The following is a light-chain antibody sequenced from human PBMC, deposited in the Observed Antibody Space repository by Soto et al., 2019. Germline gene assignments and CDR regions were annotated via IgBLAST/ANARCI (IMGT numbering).Light chain of an antibody. CDR3: QQRSNRPPGIT. V-gene: IGKV3-11*01. CDR1: QSVDSY. CDR2: GAS. J-gene: IGKJ5*01. Sequence: EIVLTQSPASLSLSPGERATLSCRASQSVDSYLVWYQQKTGQAPRLLIYGASNRATGIPARFSGSGSGTDFTLNISSLEPEDFAVYYCQQRSNRPPGITFGQGTRLEIK.